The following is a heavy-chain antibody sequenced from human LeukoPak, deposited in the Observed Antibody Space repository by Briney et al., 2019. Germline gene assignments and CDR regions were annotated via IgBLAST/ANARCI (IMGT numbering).Heavy chain of an antibody. D-gene: IGHD2-2*01. CDR2: VTWDGGST. CDR3: AKDTTFGCSSTSCSLDY. Sequence: GGSLRLSCATSGFTFDDYSMHWVRQAPGKGLEWVSLVTWDGGSTYYADSVKGRFTISRDNSKNSLYLQMNSLRTEDTALYYCAKDTTFGCSSTSCSLDYWGQGTLVTVSS. V-gene: IGHV3-43*01. CDR1: GFTFDDYS. J-gene: IGHJ4*02.